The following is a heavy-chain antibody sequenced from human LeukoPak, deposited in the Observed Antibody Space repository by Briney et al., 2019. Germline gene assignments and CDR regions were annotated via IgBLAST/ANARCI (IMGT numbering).Heavy chain of an antibody. CDR1: GFTFSSYA. CDR3: AKEANLAGYFDY. Sequence: GGSLRLSCAASGFTFSSYAVRWVRQAPGKGLEWISSISGSGGSTNSADSVKGRFTISRDNSKNTLYLQMNSLRAEDTAVYYCAKEANLAGYFDYWGQGTLVTVSS. CDR2: ISGSGGST. J-gene: IGHJ4*02. D-gene: IGHD3-10*01. V-gene: IGHV3-23*01.